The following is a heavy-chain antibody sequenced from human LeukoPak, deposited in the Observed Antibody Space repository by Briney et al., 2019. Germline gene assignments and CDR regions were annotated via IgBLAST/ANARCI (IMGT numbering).Heavy chain of an antibody. D-gene: IGHD3-10*01. J-gene: IGHJ4*02. Sequence: GGSLRLSCAASGFTFSSYSMNWVRQAPGKGLEWVSSISSSSSFIYYADSVKGRFIISRDNAKNSLYLQMNSLRAEDTAVYYCARDHHHASGHDYWGQGTLVTVSS. V-gene: IGHV3-21*01. CDR2: ISSSSSFI. CDR3: ARDHHHASGHDY. CDR1: GFTFSSYS.